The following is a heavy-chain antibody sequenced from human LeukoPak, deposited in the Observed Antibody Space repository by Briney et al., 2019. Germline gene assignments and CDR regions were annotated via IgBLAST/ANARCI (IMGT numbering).Heavy chain of an antibody. D-gene: IGHD6-6*01. CDR2: ISAYNGNT. Sequence: ASVKVSCKASGYTFTSYGISWVRQAPGQGLEWMGLISAYNGNTNYAQKLQGRVTMTTDTSTSTAYMELRSLRSDDTAVYYCARRLGKSSSEYYFDYSGQGTLVTVSS. CDR3: ARRLGKSSSEYYFDY. J-gene: IGHJ4*02. V-gene: IGHV1-18*01. CDR1: GYTFTSYG.